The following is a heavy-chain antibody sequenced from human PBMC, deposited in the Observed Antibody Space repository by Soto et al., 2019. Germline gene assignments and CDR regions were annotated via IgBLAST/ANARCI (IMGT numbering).Heavy chain of an antibody. CDR1: GYTFIDYY. CDR2: ISPKSGAT. V-gene: IGHV1-2*02. CDR3: ARPPGYISDWYYFDL. Sequence: ASVKVSCKASGYTFIDYYMHWVRQAPGQGFEWLGRISPKSGATNYAQKFQGRVTMTWDTSFNTAYMELSSLISEDTAVYYCARPPGYISDWYYFDLWGQGTLVTVSS. J-gene: IGHJ4*02. D-gene: IGHD3-9*01.